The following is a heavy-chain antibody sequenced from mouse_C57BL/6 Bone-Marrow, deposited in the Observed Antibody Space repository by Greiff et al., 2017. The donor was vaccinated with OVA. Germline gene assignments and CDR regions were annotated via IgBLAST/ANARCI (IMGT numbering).Heavy chain of an antibody. CDR3: ARINYWYFDV. CDR2: ISSGSSTI. V-gene: IGHV5-17*01. CDR1: GFTFSDYG. Sequence: EVKLQGSGGGLVKPGGSLKLSCAASGFTFSDYGMHWVRQAPEKGLEWVAYISSGSSTIYYADTVKGRFTISRDNAKNTLFLQMTSLRSEDTAMYYCARINYWYFDVWGTGTTVTVSS. J-gene: IGHJ1*03.